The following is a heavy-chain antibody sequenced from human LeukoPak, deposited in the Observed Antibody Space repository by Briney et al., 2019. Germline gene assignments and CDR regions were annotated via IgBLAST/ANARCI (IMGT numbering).Heavy chain of an antibody. D-gene: IGHD6-13*01. CDR3: AKVQRQQLVKKPLGYYYYGMDV. Sequence: AVTLTFSWAVCGVTYDSCARRWVRQSTGKGLEYVSAISSNGGSTYYANSVKGRFTISRDNSKNTLYLQMGSLRAEDTAVYYCAKVQRQQLVKKPLGYYYYGMDVWGQGTTVTVSS. J-gene: IGHJ6*02. V-gene: IGHV3-64*01. CDR2: ISSNGGST. CDR1: GVTYDSCA.